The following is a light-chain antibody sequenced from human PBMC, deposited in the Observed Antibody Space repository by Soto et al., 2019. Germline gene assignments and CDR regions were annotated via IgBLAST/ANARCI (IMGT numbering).Light chain of an antibody. CDR1: KIGSKS. J-gene: IGLJ2*01. Sequence: SYELTQPPSVSVAPGKTARITCGGNKIGSKSVHWYQQKPGQAPVLVIYYDSDRPSGIPERFSGSNSGNTATLTISRVEAGDEADYYCQVWDSSSDHVVFGGGTKHTVL. V-gene: IGLV3-21*04. CDR3: QVWDSSSDHVV. CDR2: YDS.